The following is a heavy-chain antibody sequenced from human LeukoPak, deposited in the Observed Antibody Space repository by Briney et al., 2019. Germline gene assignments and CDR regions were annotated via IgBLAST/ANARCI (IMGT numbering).Heavy chain of an antibody. J-gene: IGHJ6*02. CDR2: ISSSGSTI. D-gene: IGHD2-15*01. CDR3: ARATPGRYCSGGSCNFFPSYYGMDV. CDR1: GFTFSDYY. V-gene: IGHV3-11*01. Sequence: GGSLRLSCAASGFTFSDYYMSWIRQAPGKGLEWVSYISSSGSTIYYADSVKGRFTISRDNAKNSLYLQMNSLRAEDTAVYYCARATPGRYCSGGSCNFFPSYYGMDVWGQGTTVTVSS.